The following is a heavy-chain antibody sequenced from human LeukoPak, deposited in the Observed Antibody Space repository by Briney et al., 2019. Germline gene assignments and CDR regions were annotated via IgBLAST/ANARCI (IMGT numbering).Heavy chain of an antibody. J-gene: IGHJ4*02. CDR2: ISANSGNT. V-gene: IGHV1-18*01. CDR1: GYTFTSYG. D-gene: IGHD1-1*01. Sequence: ASVKVSCKASGYTFTSYGISWVRQAPGQGLEWTGWISANSGNTNYAKNLQARVTMTTDTSTSTAYMELRSLTSDDTALYYCARDIDWTFEYWGQGTLVTVSS. CDR3: ARDIDWTFEY.